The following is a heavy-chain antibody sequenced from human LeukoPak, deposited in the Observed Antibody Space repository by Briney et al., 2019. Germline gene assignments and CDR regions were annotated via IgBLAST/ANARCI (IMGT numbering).Heavy chain of an antibody. Sequence: GASVKVSCKASGYTFTGYYMHWVRQAPGQGLEWMGWINANSGGTNSAQKFQGRVTMTRDTSINTAYMELSRLRSDDTAVYYCARDRGGIEAAGPFDYWGQGTLVTVSS. V-gene: IGHV1-2*02. CDR1: GYTFTGYY. J-gene: IGHJ4*02. CDR3: ARDRGGIEAAGPFDY. CDR2: INANSGGT. D-gene: IGHD6-13*01.